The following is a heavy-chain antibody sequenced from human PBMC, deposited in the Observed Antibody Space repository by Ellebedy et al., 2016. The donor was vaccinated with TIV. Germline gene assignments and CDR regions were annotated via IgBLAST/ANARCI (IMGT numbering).Heavy chain of an antibody. CDR2: ISSRGSPI. CDR1: GFTFDRNA. Sequence: PGGSLRLSCAATGFTFDRNAMHWVRQAPGKGLEWVSYISSRGSPIHYADSVKGRFSISRDNVKNSLYLQMNSLRDEDTAVYYCARDENYGAEVIDYWGQGTLVTVSS. D-gene: IGHD4-17*01. V-gene: IGHV3-48*02. CDR3: ARDENYGAEVIDY. J-gene: IGHJ4*02.